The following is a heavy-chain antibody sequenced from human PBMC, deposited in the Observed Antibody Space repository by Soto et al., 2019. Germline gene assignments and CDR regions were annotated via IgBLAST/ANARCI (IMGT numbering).Heavy chain of an antibody. D-gene: IGHD3-22*01. V-gene: IGHV1-69*13. CDR1: GGTFSSYA. CDR2: IIPIFGTA. Sequence: GASVKVSCKAFGGTFSSYAISWGRQAPGQGLDWMGGIIPIFGTANYAQKFQGRVTITADESTSTAYMELSSLRSEDTAVYYCARNHYYDSSGYYGFYAFDIWGQGTMVTVSS. J-gene: IGHJ3*02. CDR3: ARNHYYDSSGYYGFYAFDI.